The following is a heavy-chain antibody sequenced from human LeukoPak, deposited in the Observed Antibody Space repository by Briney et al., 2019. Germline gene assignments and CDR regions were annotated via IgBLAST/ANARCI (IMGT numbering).Heavy chain of an antibody. V-gene: IGHV4-61*05. CDR1: GGSISSSSYY. CDR2: VYYTGST. Sequence: SETLSLTCTLSGGSISSSSYYWGWLRQPPGKGLEWIGYVYYTGSTNFNPSLKSRVTMSLDTSRNQFSLKLTSLTAADTAVYYCARGAMATTPFFDYWGQGTLVTVSS. J-gene: IGHJ4*02. CDR3: ARGAMATTPFFDY. D-gene: IGHD5-24*01.